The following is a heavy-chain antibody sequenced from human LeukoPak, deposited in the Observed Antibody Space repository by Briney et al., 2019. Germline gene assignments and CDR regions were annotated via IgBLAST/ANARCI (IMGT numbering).Heavy chain of an antibody. Sequence: ASVKVSCKASGYTFTGYYMHWVRQAPGQGLEWMEWINPNSGGTNYAQKFQGRVTMTRETSISTAYMELSRLRSDDTAVYYCARDVVGAEKYNWFDPWGQGTLVTVSS. J-gene: IGHJ5*02. CDR2: INPNSGGT. D-gene: IGHD2-15*01. CDR1: GYTFTGYY. CDR3: ARDVVGAEKYNWFDP. V-gene: IGHV1-2*02.